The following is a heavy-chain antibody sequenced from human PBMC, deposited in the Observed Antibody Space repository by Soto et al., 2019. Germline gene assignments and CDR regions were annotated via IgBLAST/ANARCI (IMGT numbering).Heavy chain of an antibody. V-gene: IGHV3-23*01. J-gene: IGHJ4*02. D-gene: IGHD3-10*01. CDR1: GFTFSSYA. CDR2: ISGSGAKT. CDR3: AKREARGSGSPY. Sequence: EVQLLESGGGLVQPGGSLRLSCAASGFTFSSYAMSWVRQAPGKGLEWVSAISGSGAKTYYADSVKGRFTIARDNSMNTLSLQMNSLRADDTAVYYCAKREARGSGSPYWGQGTLVTVSS.